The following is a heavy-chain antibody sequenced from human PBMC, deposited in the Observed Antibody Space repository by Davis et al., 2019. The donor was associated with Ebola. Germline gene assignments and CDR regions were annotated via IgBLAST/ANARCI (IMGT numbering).Heavy chain of an antibody. V-gene: IGHV1-69*06. D-gene: IGHD6-19*01. CDR1: GGTFSSYA. J-gene: IGHJ5*02. CDR2: IIPIFGTA. CDR3: ARDRYRGSGWLGP. Sequence: SVKVSCKASGGTFSSYAISWVRQAPGQGLEWMGGIIPIFGTANYAQKFQGRVTITADKSTSTAYMELSSLRSDDTAVYYCARDRYRGSGWLGPWGQGTLVTVSS.